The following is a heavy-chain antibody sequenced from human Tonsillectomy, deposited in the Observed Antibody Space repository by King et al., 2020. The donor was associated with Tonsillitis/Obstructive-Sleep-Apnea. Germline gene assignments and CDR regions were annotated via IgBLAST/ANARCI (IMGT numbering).Heavy chain of an antibody. J-gene: IGHJ4*02. CDR3: AKSLGGHYSYGGY. CDR1: GGTFSTDS. CDR2: IIPFLGET. D-gene: IGHD4-11*01. Sequence: QLVQSGAEVKKPGSSVRVSCKTSGGTFSTDSISWVRQAPGQGLEWMGRIIPFLGETYYAQKFRGRVTISADKSTSANTAYLELRSLRSDDTSVFYCAKSLGGHYSYGGYWGQGTLVT. V-gene: IGHV1-69*09.